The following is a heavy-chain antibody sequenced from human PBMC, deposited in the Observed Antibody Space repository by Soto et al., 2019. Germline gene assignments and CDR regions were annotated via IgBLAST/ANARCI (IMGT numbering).Heavy chain of an antibody. D-gene: IGHD3-22*01. CDR2: ISGSGGST. CDR1: GFTFSSYA. Sequence: PGGSLRLSCATSGFTFSSYAMSWVRQAPGKGLEWVSAISGSGGSTYYADSVKGRFTISRDNSKNTLYLQMNSLRAEDTAVYYCAKDRDGYYDSSGFCPFDLWGRGTLVTVSS. V-gene: IGHV3-23*01. J-gene: IGHJ2*01. CDR3: AKDRDGYYDSSGFCPFDL.